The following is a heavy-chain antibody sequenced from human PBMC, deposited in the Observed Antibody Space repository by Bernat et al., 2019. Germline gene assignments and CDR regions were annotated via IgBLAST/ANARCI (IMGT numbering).Heavy chain of an antibody. D-gene: IGHD4-17*01. CDR3: ARAGAAVTTHFDP. J-gene: IGHJ5*02. V-gene: IGHV1-18*01. CDR1: GYTFSDYG. Sequence: QVQLVQSGTEVKKPGASVKVSCKASGYTFSDYGITWVRQAPGQGLDWMGWIGSYNGNTNFAQRFQDRVTMTTDTSTNTAYMELRSLTSDDTAIYYCARAGAAVTTHFDPWGQGTLVIVSS. CDR2: IGSYNGNT.